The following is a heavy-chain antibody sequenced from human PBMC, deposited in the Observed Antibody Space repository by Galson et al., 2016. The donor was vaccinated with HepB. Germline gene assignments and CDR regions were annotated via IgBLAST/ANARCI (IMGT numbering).Heavy chain of an antibody. CDR3: ASPRGRLVMPPYY. Sequence: SLRLSCAASGFTFSSYTMNWVRQAPGKGLEWISSISSSSSSIYYADSVKGRFTVSRDNAKNSLFLQMNTLRAEEPAVYYCASPRGRLVMPPYYWGQGTLVTFSS. CDR2: ISSSSSSI. V-gene: IGHV3-21*01. CDR1: GFTFSSYT. D-gene: IGHD6-6*01. J-gene: IGHJ4*02.